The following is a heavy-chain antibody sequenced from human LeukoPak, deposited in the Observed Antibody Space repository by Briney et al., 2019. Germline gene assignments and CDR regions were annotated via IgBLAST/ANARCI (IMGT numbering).Heavy chain of an antibody. D-gene: IGHD5-12*01. V-gene: IGHV4-61*02. CDR3: ARARRSGYDLGY. J-gene: IGHJ4*02. Sequence: SETLSLTCTVSGDSISSDSYYWSWIRQPAGKGLEWIGRIYTSGSTNYNPSLKSRVTISVDTSKNQFSLKLSSVTAADTAVYYCARARRSGYDLGYWGQGTLVTVSS. CDR2: IYTSGST. CDR1: GDSISSDSYY.